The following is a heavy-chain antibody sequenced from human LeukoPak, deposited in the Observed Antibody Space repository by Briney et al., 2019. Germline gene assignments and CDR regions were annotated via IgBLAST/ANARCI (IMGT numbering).Heavy chain of an antibody. CDR1: GYTFTSYY. J-gene: IGHJ4*02. D-gene: IGHD2-15*01. V-gene: IGHV1-46*01. CDR2: INPSGGST. CDR3: ARGRGRGMVDPEYDY. Sequence: ASVKVSCKASGYTFTSYYMHWVRQAPGQGLEWMGIINPSGGSTSYAQKFQGGVTMTRDTSTSTVYMELSSLRSEDTAVYYCARGRGRGMVDPEYDYWGQGTLVTVSS.